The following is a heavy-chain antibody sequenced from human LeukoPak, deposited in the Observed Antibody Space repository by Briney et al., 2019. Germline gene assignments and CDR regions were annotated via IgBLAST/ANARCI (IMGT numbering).Heavy chain of an antibody. Sequence: GGSLRLSCAASGFTFSSYSMNWVRQAPGKGLEWVSSISSSSIYIYFADSVKGRFTISRDNAKNSLYLQMNSLRAEDTAVYYCARDKAMIVVVTDAFDIWGQGTMVTVSS. CDR1: GFTFSSYS. D-gene: IGHD3-22*01. CDR2: ISSSSIYI. CDR3: ARDKAMIVVVTDAFDI. J-gene: IGHJ3*02. V-gene: IGHV3-21*01.